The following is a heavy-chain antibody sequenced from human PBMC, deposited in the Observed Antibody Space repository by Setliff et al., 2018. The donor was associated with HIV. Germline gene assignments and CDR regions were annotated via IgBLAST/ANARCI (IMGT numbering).Heavy chain of an antibody. CDR3: ARGAWYSSGWYSSRYMDV. D-gene: IGHD6-19*01. J-gene: IGHJ6*03. V-gene: IGHV1-8*01. CDR1: GYTFTSND. CDR2: MNPNSGNT. Sequence: ASVKVSCKASGYTFTSNDINWVRQATGQGLEWTGWMNPNSGNTGYAQKFQGRVTMTRDTSISTAYMELSSLRSDDTAVYYCARGAWYSSGWYSSRYMDVWGKGTTVTVSS.